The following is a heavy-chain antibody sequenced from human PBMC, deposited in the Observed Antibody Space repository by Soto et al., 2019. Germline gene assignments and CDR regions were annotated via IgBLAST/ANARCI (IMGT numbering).Heavy chain of an antibody. CDR3: ARSSRYQYDSREGNFDY. Sequence: QVQLQESGPGLVKPSGTLSLTCAVSGVSISSNNWWSWVRQPPGKGLEWIGEMYHTGSTNYNPSLKSRVTISVDKSKNHFSLELNSVTAADTAVYYCARSSRYQYDSREGNFDYWGQGTLVTVSS. CDR2: MYHTGST. D-gene: IGHD3-22*01. V-gene: IGHV4-4*02. CDR1: GVSISSNNW. J-gene: IGHJ4*02.